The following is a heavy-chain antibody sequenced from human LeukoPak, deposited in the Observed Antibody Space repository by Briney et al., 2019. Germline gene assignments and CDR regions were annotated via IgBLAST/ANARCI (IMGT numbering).Heavy chain of an antibody. V-gene: IGHV3-7*02. CDR3: AKCGSGSNFDY. J-gene: IGHJ4*02. CDR2: IKQDGSEK. CDR1: GFTFSSYW. Sequence: PGGSLRLSCSASGFTFSSYWMSWVCQAPGKGLEWVANIKQDGSEKYYVDSVKGRFTISRDNAKNSLYLQMNSLRAEDTAVYYCAKCGSGSNFDYWGQGILVTVSS. D-gene: IGHD3-10*01.